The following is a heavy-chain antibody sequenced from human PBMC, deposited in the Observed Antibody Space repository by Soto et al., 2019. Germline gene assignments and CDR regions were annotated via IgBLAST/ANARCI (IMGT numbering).Heavy chain of an antibody. CDR2: ISAHTGSS. D-gene: IGHD6-19*01. CDR1: GYTFTSSG. J-gene: IGHJ4*01. CDR3: ARDFFYKPSDSTGYSFYAFDF. V-gene: IGHV1-18*01. Sequence: ASVKVSCKASGYTFTSSGMSWVRQAPGQGLEWMGWISAHTGSSEYAQRFQGRVTMTTDRSTSTAYMELRSLRSDDTAVYYCARDFFYKPSDSTGYSFYAFDFWGQGTLVTV.